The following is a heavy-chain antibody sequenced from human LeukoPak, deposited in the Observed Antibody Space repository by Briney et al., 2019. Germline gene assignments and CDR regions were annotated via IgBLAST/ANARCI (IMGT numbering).Heavy chain of an antibody. CDR2: ISYDGSNK. CDR3: AKDHPGSVSLGLDY. Sequence: GRSLRLSCAASGFTFSSYGMHWVRQAPGKGLEWVAVISYDGSNKYHADSVKGRFTISRDNSKNTLYLQMNSLRAEDTAVYYCAKDHPGSVSLGLDYWGQGTLVTVSS. D-gene: IGHD3-10*01. V-gene: IGHV3-30*18. J-gene: IGHJ4*02. CDR1: GFTFSSYG.